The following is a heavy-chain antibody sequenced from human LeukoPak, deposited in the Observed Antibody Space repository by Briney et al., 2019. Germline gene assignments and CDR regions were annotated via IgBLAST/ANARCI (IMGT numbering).Heavy chain of an antibody. CDR1: GFTFSSYG. Sequence: GGSLRLSCATSGFTFSSYGMHWVRQAPGKGLEWVAVISYDGSNKFYADSVRGRFTISRDNSKDTLYLQMSSLRAEDTAVYYCAKTSSGYYFDSWGQGTLVTVSS. D-gene: IGHD3-22*01. V-gene: IGHV3-30*18. J-gene: IGHJ4*02. CDR3: AKTSSGYYFDS. CDR2: ISYDGSNK.